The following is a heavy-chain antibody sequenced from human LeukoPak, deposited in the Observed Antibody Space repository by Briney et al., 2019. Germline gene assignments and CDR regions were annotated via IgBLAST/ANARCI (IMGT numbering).Heavy chain of an antibody. Sequence: ASVTVSFKASGYTFTGCYMHWVRQAPGQGLEWMGWINPNSGGTNYAQKFQGRVTMTSDTSISTAYMELSRLRSDDTAVYYCAREGVVRFDPWGQGTLVTVSS. CDR1: GYTFTGCY. CDR2: INPNSGGT. CDR3: AREGVVRFDP. D-gene: IGHD2-2*01. V-gene: IGHV1-2*02. J-gene: IGHJ5*02.